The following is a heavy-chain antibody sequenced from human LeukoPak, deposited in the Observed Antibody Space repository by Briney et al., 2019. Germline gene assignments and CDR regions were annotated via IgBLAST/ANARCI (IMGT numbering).Heavy chain of an antibody. D-gene: IGHD3-10*01. CDR3: GRDVLGETGAGGP. J-gene: IGHJ5*02. CDR1: GFTFSSYA. Sequence: GGSLRLSCAASGFTFSSYAMSWVRQAPGKGLEWVSAISGSGGSTYYADSVKGRFTISRDNARNSVTLQMNSLRPDDSGVYYCGRDVLGETGAGGPWGQGALVTVSS. CDR2: ISGSGGST. V-gene: IGHV3-23*01.